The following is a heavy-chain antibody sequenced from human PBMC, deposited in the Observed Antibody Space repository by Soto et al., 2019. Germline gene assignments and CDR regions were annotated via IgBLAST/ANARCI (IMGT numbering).Heavy chain of an antibody. D-gene: IGHD3-22*01. J-gene: IGHJ4*02. CDR1: GGTFSSYA. V-gene: IGHV1-69*01. CDR3: ATRTLYYYDSSGYSFDY. Sequence: QVQLVQSGAEVKKPGSSVKVSCKASGGTFSSYAISWVRQAPEQGLEWMGGFTPIFGTANYAQKFQGRVTITADESTSTAYMELSSLRSEDTAVYYCATRTLYYYDSSGYSFDYWGQGTLVTVSS. CDR2: FTPIFGTA.